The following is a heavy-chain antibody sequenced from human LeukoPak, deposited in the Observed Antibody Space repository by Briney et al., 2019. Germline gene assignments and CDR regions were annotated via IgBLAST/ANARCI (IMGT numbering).Heavy chain of an antibody. J-gene: IGHJ4*02. D-gene: IGHD6-13*01. CDR2: ISYDGSNK. CDR1: GFTFSSYG. Sequence: GGSLRLSCAASGFTFSSYGMHWVRQAPGKGLEWVAVISYDGSNKYYADSVKGRFTISRDNSKNTLYLQMNSLRAEDTAVYYCAKDSYSSPSDYWGQGTLVTVSS. CDR3: AKDSYSSPSDY. V-gene: IGHV3-30*18.